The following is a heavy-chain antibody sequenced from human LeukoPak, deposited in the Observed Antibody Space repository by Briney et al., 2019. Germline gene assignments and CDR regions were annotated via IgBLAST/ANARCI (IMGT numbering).Heavy chain of an antibody. CDR1: GGSFSGYY. Sequence: PSETLSLTCAVYGGSFSGYYWSWIRQPPGKGLEWIGEINHSGSTNYNPSLKSRVTMSVDTSKNQFSLKLSSVTAADTAVYYCARDPFRDYWGQGTLVTVSS. V-gene: IGHV4-34*01. CDR2: INHSGST. CDR3: ARDPFRDY. J-gene: IGHJ4*02.